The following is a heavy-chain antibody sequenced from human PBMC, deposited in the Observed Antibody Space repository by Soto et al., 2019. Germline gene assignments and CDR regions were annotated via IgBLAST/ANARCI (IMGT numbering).Heavy chain of an antibody. Sequence: SETLSLTCTVSGGSFKSGSYSWSWIRQPAGKGLEWIGYVYHTGRASYLPSLKSRVSISMDTSKNQFSLNLDSVTAADTAVYFCARDFAYFDSWGQGTLVTVSS. CDR1: GGSFKSGSYS. D-gene: IGHD3-3*01. V-gene: IGHV4-61*01. CDR3: ARDFAYFDS. CDR2: VYHTGRA. J-gene: IGHJ4*02.